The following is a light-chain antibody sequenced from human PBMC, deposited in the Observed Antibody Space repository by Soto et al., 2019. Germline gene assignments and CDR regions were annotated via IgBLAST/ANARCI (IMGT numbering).Light chain of an antibody. CDR2: EVT. CDR3: TSFTAGSNLLV. Sequence: QSALTQPASVSGSPGQSITISCTGTTSDIGGYNFVSLYQQHPDKAPKLIIYEVTNRPSGISNRFSGSKSGNTASLTISGLQAEDQADYYCTSFTAGSNLLVFGGGTKVTVL. CDR1: TSDIGGYNF. J-gene: IGLJ2*01. V-gene: IGLV2-14*03.